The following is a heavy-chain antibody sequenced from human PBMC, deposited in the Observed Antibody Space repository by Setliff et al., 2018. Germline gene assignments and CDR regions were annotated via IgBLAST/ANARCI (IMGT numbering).Heavy chain of an antibody. D-gene: IGHD2-21*01. CDR1: GFAFNTYW. V-gene: IGHV3-74*01. Sequence: QTGGSLRLSCAASGFAFNTYWMHWVRQVPGKGLVWVARINGYGSVANYADAVKGRFTISRDNAKNTLSLQMNTLKAEDTAVYYCTRDIVVFTDIDYYYSGMDVWGQGPRSPSP. J-gene: IGHJ6*02. CDR2: INGYGSVA. CDR3: TRDIVVFTDIDYYYSGMDV.